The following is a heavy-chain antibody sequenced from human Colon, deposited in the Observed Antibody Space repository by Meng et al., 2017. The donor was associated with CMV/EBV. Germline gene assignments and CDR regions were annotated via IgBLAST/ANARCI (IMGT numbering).Heavy chain of an antibody. D-gene: IGHD1-26*01. CDR1: GFTFNTFG. Sequence: GESLKISWSASGFTFNTFGMHWVRQAPGKGLEWVAFIRYDGTKADYADSVTGRFTISRDNAKNSLYLQMDSLRADDTAVYYCARDQEWELRQANYGMDVWGQGTTVTVSS. CDR3: ARDQEWELRQANYGMDV. CDR2: IRYDGTKA. V-gene: IGHV3-30*02. J-gene: IGHJ6*02.